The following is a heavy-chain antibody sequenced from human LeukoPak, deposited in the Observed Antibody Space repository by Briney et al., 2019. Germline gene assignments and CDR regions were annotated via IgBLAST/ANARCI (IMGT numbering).Heavy chain of an antibody. CDR3: AREVQRPLDY. Sequence: PGGSLRLSCVGSGFPFSSYWVSWVRQAPGKGLEWVANIKYDGAEQYYVDSVRGRFTISRDNAKNSVSLQMNSLRAEDTAVYYCAREVQRPLDYWGQGILVTVSS. CDR2: IKYDGAEQ. D-gene: IGHD1-1*01. V-gene: IGHV3-7*01. CDR1: GFPFSSYW. J-gene: IGHJ4*02.